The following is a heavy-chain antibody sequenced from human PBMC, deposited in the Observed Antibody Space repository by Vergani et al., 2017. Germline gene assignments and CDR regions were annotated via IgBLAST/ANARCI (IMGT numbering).Heavy chain of an antibody. V-gene: IGHV1-69*18. CDR3: ASSPADSSGYYLAFDY. J-gene: IGHJ4*02. CDR2: IIPIFGTA. CDR1: GGTFSSYA. Sequence: QVQLVQSGAEVKKPGSSVKVSCKASGGTFSSYAISWVRQAPGQGLEWMGRIIPIFGTANYAQKFQGRVTITADESTSTAYMELSSLRPEDTAVYYCASSPADSSGYYLAFDYWGQGTLVTVSS. D-gene: IGHD3-22*01.